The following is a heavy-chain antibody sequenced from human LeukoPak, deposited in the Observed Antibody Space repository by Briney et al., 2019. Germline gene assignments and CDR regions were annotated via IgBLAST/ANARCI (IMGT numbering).Heavy chain of an antibody. CDR2: IYYSGST. CDR1: GGSISSGGYY. J-gene: IGHJ4*02. CDR3: ARLYYYDSSGYYSPNYFDY. D-gene: IGHD3-22*01. Sequence: SQTLSLTCTVSGGSISSGGYYWSWIRQPPGKGLEWIGYIYYSGSTYYNPSLKSRVTISVDTSKNQFSLKLSSVTAADTAVYYCARLYYYDSSGYYSPNYFDYWGQGTLVTVSS. V-gene: IGHV4-31*03.